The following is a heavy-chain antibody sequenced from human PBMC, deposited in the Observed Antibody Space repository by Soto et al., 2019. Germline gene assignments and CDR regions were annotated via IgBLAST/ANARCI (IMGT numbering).Heavy chain of an antibody. CDR2: THNSGNS. V-gene: IGHV4-31*03. CDR3: ARGVGYSGSFEDAFDI. D-gene: IGHD1-26*01. CDR1: GVSISRRGYY. Sequence: TLSLTGTVAGVSISRRGYYWSWIRQHPGTGLEWIGYTHNSGNSYYNPSLKSRVTISADTSKNQFSLNVSFVTAADTAVYYCARGVGYSGSFEDAFDIWGQGKTVTVSS. J-gene: IGHJ3*02.